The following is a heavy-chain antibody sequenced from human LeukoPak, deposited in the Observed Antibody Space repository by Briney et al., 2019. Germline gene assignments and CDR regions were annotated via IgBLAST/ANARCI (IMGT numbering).Heavy chain of an antibody. Sequence: GSSVKVSCKASGGTFSSYAISWVRQAPGQGLEWMGRIIPILGIANYAQKFQGRVTITADKSTSTVYMELSSLRSEDTAVYYCARDPRDILTGYDAFDIWGQGTMVTVSS. J-gene: IGHJ3*02. CDR3: ARDPRDILTGYDAFDI. CDR2: IIPILGIA. V-gene: IGHV1-69*04. CDR1: GGTFSSYA. D-gene: IGHD3-9*01.